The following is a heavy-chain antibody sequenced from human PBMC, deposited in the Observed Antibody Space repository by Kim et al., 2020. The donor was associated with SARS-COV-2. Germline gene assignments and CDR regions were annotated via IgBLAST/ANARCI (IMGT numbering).Heavy chain of an antibody. CDR1: GFTFSSYG. J-gene: IGHJ6*03. CDR2: IWYDGSNK. CDR3: ARDNIVVVPAASGDYYYYYYMDV. Sequence: GGSLRLSCAASGFTFSSYGMHWVRQAPGKGLEWVAVIWYDGSNKYYADSVKGRFTISRDNSKNTLYLQMNSLRAEDTAVYYCARDNIVVVPAASGDYYYYYYMDVWGKGTTVTVSS. V-gene: IGHV3-33*01. D-gene: IGHD2-2*01.